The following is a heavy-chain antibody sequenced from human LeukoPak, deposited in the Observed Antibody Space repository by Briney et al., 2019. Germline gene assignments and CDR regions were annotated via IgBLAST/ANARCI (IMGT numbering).Heavy chain of an antibody. CDR2: TYYRSNWYN. V-gene: IGHV6-1*01. CDR1: GDSISSNSSA. Sequence: SQTLSLTCAISGDSISSNSSAWNWIRQSPSRGLEWLGRTYYRSNWYNDYAVSVKSRITINPDTSKNQFSLQLNSVTPEDTAVYYCARGRLGSSSWYSGFDYWGQGTLVTVSS. J-gene: IGHJ4*02. D-gene: IGHD6-13*01. CDR3: ARGRLGSSSWYSGFDY.